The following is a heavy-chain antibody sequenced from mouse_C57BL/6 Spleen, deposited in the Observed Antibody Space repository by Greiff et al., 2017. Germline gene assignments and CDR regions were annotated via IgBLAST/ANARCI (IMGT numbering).Heavy chain of an antibody. D-gene: IGHD2-4*01. J-gene: IGHJ2*01. CDR1: GYTFTSSW. CDR2: IAPSASYT. V-gene: IGHV1-50*01. Sequence: QVQLQQPGAELVKPGASVQLSCKASGYTFTSSWMQWVKQRPGQGLEWIGDIAPSASYTNYNQKFKGKATLTVDTSSSTAYMQLSSLTSEDSAVYYCARKEGIYYDYGNYWGQGTTLTVSS. CDR3: ARKEGIYYDYGNY.